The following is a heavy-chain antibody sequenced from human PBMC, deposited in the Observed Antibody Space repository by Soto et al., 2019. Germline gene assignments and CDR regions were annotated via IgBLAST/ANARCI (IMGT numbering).Heavy chain of an antibody. J-gene: IGHJ3*02. V-gene: IGHV3-48*02. CDR2: ISTSGSTK. CDR3: ARVEAGFDI. Sequence: EVQLVESGGGLVQPGGSLRLSCAASGFTFSYYSMNWVRQAPGKGLEWLSYISTSGSTKYYADSVKGRFTISRDNANNSLYLQMSSLRDEDTAVYYCARVEAGFDIWGQGTMVTVSS. CDR1: GFTFSYYS.